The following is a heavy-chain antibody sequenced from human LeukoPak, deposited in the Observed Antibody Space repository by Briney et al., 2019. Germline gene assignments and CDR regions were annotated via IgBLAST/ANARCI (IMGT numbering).Heavy chain of an antibody. V-gene: IGHV4-39*01. CDR3: ARGRTIVDY. J-gene: IGHJ4*02. CDR1: GGSFSSSSYF. D-gene: IGHD1-26*01. Sequence: PSETLSLTCTVSGGSFSSSSYFWAWIRQPPGKGLEWIASITTSGKTYYNPSLRSRVSISSDASKNQFSLRLTSVTAADTAVYYCARGRTIVDYWGQGTLVTVSS. CDR2: ITTSGKT.